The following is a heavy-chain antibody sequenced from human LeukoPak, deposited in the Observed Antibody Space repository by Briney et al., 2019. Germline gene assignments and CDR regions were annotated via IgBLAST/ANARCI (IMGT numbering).Heavy chain of an antibody. CDR1: GFTFSRHG. Sequence: GGSLRLSCAASGFTFSRHGMHWVRQAPGKGLEWVAVIWNDGSIEYYANSVKGRFAISRDNSKNTLYLQMNSLGAEDTAVYYCARGDEYTYGYFDYWGQGTLVTVSS. CDR2: IWNDGSIE. J-gene: IGHJ4*02. V-gene: IGHV3-33*01. CDR3: ARGDEYTYGYFDY. D-gene: IGHD5-18*01.